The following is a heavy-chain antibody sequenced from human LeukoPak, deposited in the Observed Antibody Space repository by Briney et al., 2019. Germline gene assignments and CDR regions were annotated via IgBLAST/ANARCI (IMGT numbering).Heavy chain of an antibody. Sequence: SETLSLTCAVYGGSFSGYYWSWIRQPPGKGLEWIGEINHSGSTNYNPSLKSRVTISVDTSKNQFSLKLSSVTAADTAVYYCARGGIAAHEIDYWGQGTLVTVSS. D-gene: IGHD6-6*01. CDR3: ARGGIAAHEIDY. CDR2: INHSGST. CDR1: GGSFSGYY. J-gene: IGHJ4*02. V-gene: IGHV4-34*01.